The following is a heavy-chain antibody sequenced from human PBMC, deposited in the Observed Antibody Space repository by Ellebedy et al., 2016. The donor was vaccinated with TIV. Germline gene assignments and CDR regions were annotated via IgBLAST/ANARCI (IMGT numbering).Heavy chain of an antibody. D-gene: IGHD6-6*01. V-gene: IGHV3-23*01. CDR2: ISSSGDST. Sequence: PGGSLRLSCAASGFTSSNYAMAWVRQAPGKGLEWVSGISSSGDSTYYADAVKGRFTVSRDNSKNPLFLQVNNLRAEDTAVYYCIFKGMSARLYWGQGTLVTVSS. CDR1: GFTSSNYA. CDR3: IFKGMSARLY. J-gene: IGHJ1*01.